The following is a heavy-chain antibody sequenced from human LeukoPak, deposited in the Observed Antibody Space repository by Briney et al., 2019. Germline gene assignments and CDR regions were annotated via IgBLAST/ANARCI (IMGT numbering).Heavy chain of an antibody. V-gene: IGHV3-30*02. CDR3: AKDQGDFWSGYYYFDY. D-gene: IGHD3-3*01. Sequence: GSLRLSCAASGFTFSSYGMHWVRQAPGKGLEWVAFIRYDGSNKYYADSVKGRFTISRDNSKNTLYLQMNSLRAKDTAVYYCAKDQGDFWSGYYYFDYWGQGTLVTVSS. J-gene: IGHJ4*02. CDR1: GFTFSSYG. CDR2: IRYDGSNK.